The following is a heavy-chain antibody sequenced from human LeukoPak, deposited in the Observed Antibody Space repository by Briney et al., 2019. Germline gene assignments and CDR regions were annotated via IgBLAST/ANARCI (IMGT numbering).Heavy chain of an antibody. CDR2: ISSGGSTI. CDR1: GFTFSSYE. J-gene: IGHJ4*02. V-gene: IGHV3-48*03. Sequence: PGGSLRLSCAASGFTFSSYEMNWVRQAPGKGLQWLSYISSGGSTIYYADSVKGRFTVSRDNAKNSLYLQMNSQRAEDTAVYYCARVKRDTAMVFDFWGQGTLVTVSS. D-gene: IGHD5-18*01. CDR3: ARVKRDTAMVFDF.